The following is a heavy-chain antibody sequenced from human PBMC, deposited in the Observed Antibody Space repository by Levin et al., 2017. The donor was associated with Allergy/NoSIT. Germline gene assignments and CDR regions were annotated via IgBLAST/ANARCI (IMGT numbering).Heavy chain of an antibody. CDR2: IYYSGST. Sequence: SQTLSLTCTVSGGSISSSSYYWGWIRQPPGKGLEWIGSIYYSGSTYYNPSLKSRVTISVDTSKNQFSLKLSSVTAADTAVYYCARSYYDFWSRRGGFHFDYWGQGTLVTVSS. CDR3: ARSYYDFWSRRGGFHFDY. V-gene: IGHV4-39*01. J-gene: IGHJ4*02. D-gene: IGHD3-3*01. CDR1: GGSISSSSYY.